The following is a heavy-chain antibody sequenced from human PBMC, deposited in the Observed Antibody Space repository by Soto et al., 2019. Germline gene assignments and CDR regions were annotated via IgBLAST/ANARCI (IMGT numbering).Heavy chain of an antibody. CDR2: IYYSGST. Sequence: SETLSLTCTVSGGSISSGGYYWSWIRQHPGKGLEWIGYIYYSGSTYYNPSLKIRVTISVDTSKNQFSLKLSSVTAADTAVYYCARKRDYDFWSGLDYWGQGTLVTVSS. J-gene: IGHJ4*02. V-gene: IGHV4-31*03. CDR1: GGSISSGGYY. D-gene: IGHD3-3*01. CDR3: ARKRDYDFWSGLDY.